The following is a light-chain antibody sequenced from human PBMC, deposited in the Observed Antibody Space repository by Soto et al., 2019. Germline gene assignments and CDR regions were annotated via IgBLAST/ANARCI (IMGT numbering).Light chain of an antibody. V-gene: IGKV1-39*01. CDR2: AAS. CDR3: QQSYSTPPT. CDR1: QNIGVY. Sequence: DIQMTQSPSSLSSAVGDRVTITCRASQNIGVYLNWYQQRPGKAPNLLIFAASSLQSGVPLRFSGSGSGTEFTLTISSLQPEDSGTYYCQQSYSTPPTFGQGTK. J-gene: IGKJ1*01.